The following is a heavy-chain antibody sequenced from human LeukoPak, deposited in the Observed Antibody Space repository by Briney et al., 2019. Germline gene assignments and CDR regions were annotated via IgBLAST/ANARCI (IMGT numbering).Heavy chain of an antibody. D-gene: IGHD3-9*01. CDR3: ARENYDILTGPWYFDL. V-gene: IGHV4-31*03. CDR1: GGSISSGGYY. Sequence: YPSETLSLTCTVSGGSISSGGYYWSWIRQHPGKGLEWIGYIYYSGSTYYNPSLKSRVTISVDTSKNQFSLKLSSVTAADTAVYYCARENYDILTGPWYFDLWGRGTLVTVSS. J-gene: IGHJ2*01. CDR2: IYYSGST.